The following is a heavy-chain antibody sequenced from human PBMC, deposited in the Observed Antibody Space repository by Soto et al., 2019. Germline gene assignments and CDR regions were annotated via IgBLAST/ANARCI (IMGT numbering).Heavy chain of an antibody. CDR1: GCSISSYY. J-gene: IGHJ5*02. CDR2: VYSSGGT. CDR3: ARGQRFSDWFDH. Sequence: PXETLSLTCSVSGCSISSYYWTWIRQPAGKGLEWIGRVYSSGGTHYNSSLKSRVTISLDTSKNQFSLRLISVTAADTAVYYCARGQRFSDWFDHWGQGTLVTVSS. D-gene: IGHD3-3*01. V-gene: IGHV4-4*07.